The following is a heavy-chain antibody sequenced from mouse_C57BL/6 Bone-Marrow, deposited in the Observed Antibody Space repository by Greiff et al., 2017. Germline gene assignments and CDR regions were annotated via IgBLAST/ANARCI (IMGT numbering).Heavy chain of an antibody. J-gene: IGHJ2*01. V-gene: IGHV1-52*01. CDR2: IDPSDSET. D-gene: IGHD2-3*01. CDR3: ARGGGWLLQGFDY. Sequence: QVQLQQPGAELVRPGSSAKLSCKASGYTFTSYWMHWVKQRPIQGLEWIGNIDPSDSETHYNQKFKDKATLTVDKSSSTAYMQLSSLTSEDSAVYYCARGGGWLLQGFDYWGQGTTLTVSS. CDR1: GYTFTSYW.